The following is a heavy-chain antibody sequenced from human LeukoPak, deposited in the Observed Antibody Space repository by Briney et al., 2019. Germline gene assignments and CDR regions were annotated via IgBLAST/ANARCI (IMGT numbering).Heavy chain of an antibody. CDR3: ATASLLYDSSGYYFDY. D-gene: IGHD3-22*01. J-gene: IGHJ4*02. CDR1: GYTLTELS. V-gene: IGHV1-24*01. CDR2: LDPEDGET. Sequence: ASVKVSCKVSGYTLTELSMHWVRQAPGKGLEWMGGLDPEDGETIYAQKFQGRVTMTEDTSTDTAYMELSSLRSEDTAVYYCATASLLYDSSGYYFDYWGQGTLVTVSS.